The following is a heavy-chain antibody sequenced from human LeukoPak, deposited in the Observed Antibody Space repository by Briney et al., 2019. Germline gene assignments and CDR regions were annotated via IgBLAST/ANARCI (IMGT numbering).Heavy chain of an antibody. Sequence: GGSLRLSCAASGFTFSSYAMSWVRQAPGKGLEWVSAISGSGGSTYYADSVKGRFTISRDNSKNTLYLQMNSLRAEDTAVYYCAKDVITIFGVVIIRADYWGQGTLVTVSS. D-gene: IGHD3-3*01. J-gene: IGHJ4*02. CDR1: GFTFSSYA. CDR3: AKDVITIFGVVIIRADY. CDR2: ISGSGGST. V-gene: IGHV3-23*01.